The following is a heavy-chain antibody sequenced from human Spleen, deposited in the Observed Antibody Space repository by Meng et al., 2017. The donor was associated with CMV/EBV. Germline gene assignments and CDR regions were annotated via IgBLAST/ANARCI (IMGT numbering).Heavy chain of an antibody. V-gene: IGHV5-51*01. Sequence: GESLMISCKGSGYSFTSYWIGWVRQMPGKGLEWMGIIYPGDSDTRYSPSFQGQVTISADKSISTAYLQWSRLKASDTAMYYCAITTDMVVVPAGNSDAFDIWGQWTMVTVSS. CDR1: GYSFTSYW. CDR3: AITTDMVVVPAGNSDAFDI. J-gene: IGHJ3*02. CDR2: IYPGDSDT. D-gene: IGHD2-2*01.